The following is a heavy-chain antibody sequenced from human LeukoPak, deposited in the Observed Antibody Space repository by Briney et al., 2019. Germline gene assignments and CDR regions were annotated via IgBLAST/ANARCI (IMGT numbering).Heavy chain of an antibody. CDR1: GFSFSTRGVG. V-gene: IGHV2-5*02. CDR2: IYWDEDK. J-gene: IGHJ4*02. CDR3: ARSPYYDILTGSRGTFDY. D-gene: IGHD3-9*01. Sequence: SGPTLVNPTQTLTLTCTFSGFSFSTRGVGVGWIRQPPGKALEWLSVIYWDEDKRYRPSLKSRLTITKDTSTNQVVLTMTNMDPVDTATYYCARSPYYDILTGSRGTFDYWGRGILVTVSS.